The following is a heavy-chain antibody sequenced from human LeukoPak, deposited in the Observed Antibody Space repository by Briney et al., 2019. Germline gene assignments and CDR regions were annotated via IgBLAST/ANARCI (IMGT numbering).Heavy chain of an antibody. CDR3: ARNRCSSTSCYGADAFDI. CDR2: ISAYNGNT. CDR1: GYTFTSYG. J-gene: IGHJ3*02. V-gene: IGHV1-18*01. D-gene: IGHD2-2*01. Sequence: ASVKVSCKASGYTFTSYGISWVRQAPGQGLEWMGWISAYNGNTNYAQKLQGRVTMTTDTSTSTAYMELRSLRSDDTAVYYCARNRCSSTSCYGADAFDIWGQGTMVTVSS.